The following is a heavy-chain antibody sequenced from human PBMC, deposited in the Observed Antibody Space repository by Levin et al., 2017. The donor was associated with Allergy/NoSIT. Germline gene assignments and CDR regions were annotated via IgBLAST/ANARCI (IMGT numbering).Heavy chain of an antibody. CDR3: ARDGMVRGVKGMDV. V-gene: IGHV3-7*04. D-gene: IGHD3-10*01. J-gene: IGHJ6*02. CDR1: GFTFRRYW. CDR2: IKEDGSEK. Sequence: LSLTCAASGFTFRRYWMSWVRQAPGKGLEWVANIKEDGSEKYYVDSVKGRFTISRDNAKNSLYLQMNSLRAEDTAVYYCARDGMVRGVKGMDVWGQGTTVTVSS.